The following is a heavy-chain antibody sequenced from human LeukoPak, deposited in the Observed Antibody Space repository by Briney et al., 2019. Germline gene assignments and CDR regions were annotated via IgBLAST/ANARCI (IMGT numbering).Heavy chain of an antibody. V-gene: IGHV3-23*01. CDR2: ISGSGGST. Sequence: GGSLRLSCAASGFTFSSYAMSWVRQAPGKGLEWVSAISGSGGSTYYADSVKGRFTISRDNSKNTLYLQMNSLRAEDTAVYYCAKGGIQLWLKGSYYFDYWGQGTLVTVSS. J-gene: IGHJ4*02. D-gene: IGHD5-18*01. CDR3: AKGGIQLWLKGSYYFDY. CDR1: GFTFSSYA.